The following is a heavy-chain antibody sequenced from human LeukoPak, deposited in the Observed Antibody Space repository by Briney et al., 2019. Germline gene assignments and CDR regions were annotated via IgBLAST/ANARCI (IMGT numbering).Heavy chain of an antibody. D-gene: IGHD1-26*01. CDR1: GFTFSSYG. J-gene: IGHJ4*02. CDR3: AKLLVGATTGWYFDY. V-gene: IGHV3-23*01. CDR2: ISDGGGST. Sequence: GGSLRLSCAASGFTFSSYGMSWVRQAPGKGLEWVPAISDGGGSTYYADSVKGRFTISRDNSKNSLSLQMNSLRAEDTAVYYCAKLLVGATTGWYFDYWGQGTLVTVSS.